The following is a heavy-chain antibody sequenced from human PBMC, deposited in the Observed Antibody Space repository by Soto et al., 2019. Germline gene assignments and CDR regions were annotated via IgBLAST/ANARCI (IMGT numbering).Heavy chain of an antibody. CDR3: AREEDIVVVPAATAPGAFDI. CDR1: GYTFTSYA. J-gene: IGHJ3*02. V-gene: IGHV1-3*01. Sequence: ASVKVSCKASGYTFTSYAIHWVRQAPGQRLEWVGWINAGNGNTKYSQKFQGRVTITRDTSASTAYMELSSLRSEDTAVYYCAREEDIVVVPAATAPGAFDIWGQGTMVTVSS. D-gene: IGHD2-2*01. CDR2: INAGNGNT.